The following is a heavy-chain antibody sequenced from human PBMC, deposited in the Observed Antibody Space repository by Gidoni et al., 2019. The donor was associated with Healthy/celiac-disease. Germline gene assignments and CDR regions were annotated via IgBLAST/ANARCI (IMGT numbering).Heavy chain of an antibody. J-gene: IGHJ4*02. CDR3: ARGAGYSSGWYKKTADLFDY. Sequence: QVQLVQSGAEVKKPGASVKVSCKASGYTFTSYYMHWVRQAPGQGLEWMGIINPSGGSTSYAQKFQGRVTMTRDTSTSTVYMELSSLRSEDTAVYYCARGAGYSSGWYKKTADLFDYWGQGTLVTVSS. V-gene: IGHV1-46*01. D-gene: IGHD6-19*01. CDR1: GYTFTSYY. CDR2: INPSGGST.